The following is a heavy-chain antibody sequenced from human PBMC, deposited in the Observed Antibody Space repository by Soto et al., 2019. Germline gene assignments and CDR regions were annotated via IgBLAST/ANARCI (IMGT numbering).Heavy chain of an antibody. J-gene: IGHJ6*02. V-gene: IGHV1-69*12. CDR1: GGTFRTSA. Sequence: QVQLVQSGPEVKKPGSSVRVSCKTSGGTFRTSAISWVRQAPGQGLEWMGGIMPVFSTPDYAQKFQGRVTITADASTSTAYMQLSSLRSEDTAVYYSARDKDRQQLGGNYYYIMDVWGQGTTVTVSS. CDR3: ARDKDRQQLGGNYYYIMDV. D-gene: IGHD3-3*02. CDR2: IMPVFSTP.